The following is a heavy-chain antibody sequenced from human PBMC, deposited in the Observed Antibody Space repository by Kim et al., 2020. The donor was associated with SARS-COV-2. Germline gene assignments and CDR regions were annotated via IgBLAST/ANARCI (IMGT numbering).Heavy chain of an antibody. CDR1: GFTFSSYG. V-gene: IGHV3-33*01. D-gene: IGHD2-2*01. CDR3: ARDVPAAQPYYYYGMDV. CDR2: IWYDGSNK. Sequence: GGSLRLSCAASGFTFSSYGMHWVRQAPGKGLEWVAVIWYDGSNKYYADSVKGRFTISRENSKNTLYLQMNSLRAEDTAEYYCARDVPAAQPYYYYGMDVWGQGTTVTVSS. J-gene: IGHJ6*02.